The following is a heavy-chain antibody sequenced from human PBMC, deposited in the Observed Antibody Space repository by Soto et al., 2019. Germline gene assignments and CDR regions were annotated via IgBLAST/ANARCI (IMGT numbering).Heavy chain of an antibody. Sequence: QVQLVESGGGVVQPGRSLRLSCAASGFTFSSYGMHWVRQAPGEGLEWVAVISYDGSNKYYADSVKGRFTISRDNSKNTLYLQMNSLRAEDTAVYYCAKGDIVVVPALFDPWGQGTLVTVSS. V-gene: IGHV3-30*18. CDR2: ISYDGSNK. CDR1: GFTFSSYG. D-gene: IGHD2-2*01. CDR3: AKGDIVVVPALFDP. J-gene: IGHJ5*02.